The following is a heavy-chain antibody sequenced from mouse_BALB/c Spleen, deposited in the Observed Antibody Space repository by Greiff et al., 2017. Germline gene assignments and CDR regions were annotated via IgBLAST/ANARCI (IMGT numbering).Heavy chain of an antibody. CDR3: GKSGYGYDVDY. Sequence: EVQVVESGGGLVQPGGSRKLSCAASGFTFSSFGMHWVRQAPEKGLEWVAYISSGSSSSYYADTVKGRFTISRDNPKNTLYLQMTSLRSEDTAMYYCGKSGYGYDVDYWGQGTPVTVSS. V-gene: IGHV5-17*02. CDR1: GFTFSSFG. J-gene: IGHJ4*01. CDR2: ISSGSSSS. D-gene: IGHD3-2*02.